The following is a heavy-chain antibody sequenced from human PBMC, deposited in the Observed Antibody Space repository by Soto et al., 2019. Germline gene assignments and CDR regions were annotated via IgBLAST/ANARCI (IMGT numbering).Heavy chain of an antibody. CDR2: IIPIFGTA. D-gene: IGHD3-10*01. Sequence: SGGTFSSYAISWVRQAPGQGLEWMGGIIPIFGTANYAQKFQGRVTITADESTSTAYMELSSLRSEDTAVYYCARDTMVRGVIIDYYYGMDVWGQGTTVTVSS. CDR3: ARDTMVRGVIIDYYYGMDV. CDR1: GGTFSSYA. J-gene: IGHJ6*02. V-gene: IGHV1-69*01.